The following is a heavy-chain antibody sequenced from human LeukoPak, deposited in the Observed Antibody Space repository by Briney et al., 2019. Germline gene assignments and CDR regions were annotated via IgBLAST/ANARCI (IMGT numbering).Heavy chain of an antibody. CDR2: IYHSGST. V-gene: IGHV4-38-2*01. CDR1: GYSISSGYY. Sequence: SETLSLTCAVSGYSISSGYYWGWIRQPPGKGLEWIGSIYHSGSTYYNPSLKSRVTISVDTSKNQFSLKLSSVTAAHTAVYHCASYEGCSSTSCYRVDYYYYYMDVWGKGTTVTVSS. D-gene: IGHD2-2*02. CDR3: ASYEGCSSTSCYRVDYYYYYMDV. J-gene: IGHJ6*03.